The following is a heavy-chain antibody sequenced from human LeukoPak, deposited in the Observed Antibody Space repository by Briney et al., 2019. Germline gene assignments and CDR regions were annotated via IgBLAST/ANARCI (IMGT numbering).Heavy chain of an antibody. V-gene: IGHV4-34*01. Sequence: SETLSLTCAVYGGSFSSYYWSWIRQPPGKGLEWIGEINHSGSTNYNPSLKSRVTISVDTSKNQFSLKLSSVTAADTAVYYCARAPPYYYDSSGCSDYWGQGTLVTVSS. J-gene: IGHJ4*02. CDR3: ARAPPYYYDSSGCSDY. CDR1: GGSFSSYY. CDR2: INHSGST. D-gene: IGHD3-22*01.